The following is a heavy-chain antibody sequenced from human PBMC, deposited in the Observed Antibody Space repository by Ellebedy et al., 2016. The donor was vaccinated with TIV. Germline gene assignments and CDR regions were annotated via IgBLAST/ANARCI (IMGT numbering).Heavy chain of an antibody. V-gene: IGHV3-23*01. D-gene: IGHD4-17*01. CDR3: AKGAREDYGDYGKYYYYGMDV. CDR1: GFTFSSYA. J-gene: IGHJ6*02. Sequence: GGSLRPSXAASGFTFSSYAMSWVRQAPGKGLEWVSAISGSGGSTYYADSVKGRFTISSDNSKNTLYLQMNSLRAEDTAVYYCAKGAREDYGDYGKYYYYGMDVWGQGTTVTVSS. CDR2: ISGSGGST.